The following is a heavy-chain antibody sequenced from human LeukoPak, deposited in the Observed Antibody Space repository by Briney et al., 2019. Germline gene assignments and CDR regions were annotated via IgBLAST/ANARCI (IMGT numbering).Heavy chain of an antibody. J-gene: IGHJ4*02. V-gene: IGHV3-30*04. CDR2: ISYDGSKK. D-gene: IGHD3-16*01. CDR3: AREGGRGRPVDY. Sequence: GRSLRLSCAASGLTFSSYAMHWVRQAPGEGLEWVAVISYDGSKKFYADSVKGRFTISRDNSKNTLYLQMNSLRAEDTAVYYCAREGGRGRPVDYWGQGTLVTVSS. CDR1: GLTFSSYA.